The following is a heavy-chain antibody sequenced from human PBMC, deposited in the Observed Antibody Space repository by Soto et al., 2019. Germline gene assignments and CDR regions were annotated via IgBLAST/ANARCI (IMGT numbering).Heavy chain of an antibody. CDR1: GYTFTSYA. CDR3: ARKDYYGSRMYHFDY. D-gene: IGHD3-10*01. J-gene: IGHJ4*02. Sequence: ASVKVSCKASGYTFTSYAMHWVRQAPGQRLEWMGWINAGNGNTKYSQKFQGRVTITRDTSASTAYMELSSLRSEDTAVYYCARKDYYGSRMYHFDYWGQGTLVTVSS. V-gene: IGHV1-3*01. CDR2: INAGNGNT.